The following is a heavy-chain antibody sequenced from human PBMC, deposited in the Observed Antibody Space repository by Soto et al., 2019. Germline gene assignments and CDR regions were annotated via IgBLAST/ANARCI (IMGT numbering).Heavy chain of an antibody. CDR1: GFTFDDYT. J-gene: IGHJ6*04. V-gene: IGHV3-9*01. D-gene: IGHD5-18*01. CDR2: ISGNSAKI. Sequence: EVQLVESGGGLVQPGRSLRLSCAASGFTFDDYTIHWVRQAPGKGLEWVSGISGNSAKIGYADSVKGRFTISRDNAKNSVSLQMNSLRPEDTALYYCAKEKWIQLWSLGPFDVWGTGTTVTVSS. CDR3: AKEKWIQLWSLGPFDV.